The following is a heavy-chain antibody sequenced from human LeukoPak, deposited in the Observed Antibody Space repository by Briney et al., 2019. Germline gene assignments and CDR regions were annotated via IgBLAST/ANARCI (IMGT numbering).Heavy chain of an antibody. V-gene: IGHV3-30*05. CDR1: GFTFSSYG. D-gene: IGHD5-24*01. J-gene: IGHJ4*02. CDR2: ISYDGSDK. CDR3: ARVYNSYFFDY. Sequence: GRSLRLSCAASGFTFSSYGMHWVRQAPGKGLEWVAFISYDGSDKYYAESVKGRFTISSDKSKNTLYLRMNSLTSDDTSIYYCARVYNSYFFDYWGQGTLVTVSS.